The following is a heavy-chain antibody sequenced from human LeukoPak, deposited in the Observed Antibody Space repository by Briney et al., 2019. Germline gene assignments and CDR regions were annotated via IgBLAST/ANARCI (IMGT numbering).Heavy chain of an antibody. Sequence: ASVKVSCKASGYTFTAHYLHWVRQAPGQGLEWMGWISPNSGGTIYAQQFQGRVIMTRDTSIITAYMELSSLRSDDTAVYYCARDLGASPYGMDVWGQGTTVTVSS. V-gene: IGHV1-2*02. CDR3: ARDLGASPYGMDV. J-gene: IGHJ6*02. CDR1: GYTFTAHY. CDR2: ISPNSGGT.